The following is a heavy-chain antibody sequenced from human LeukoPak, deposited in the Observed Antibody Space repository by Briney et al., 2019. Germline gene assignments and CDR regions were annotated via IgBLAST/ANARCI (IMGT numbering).Heavy chain of an antibody. V-gene: IGHV3-21*01. D-gene: IGHD5-24*01. CDR2: ISSSSSYI. CDR3: ASRGDGYNSYFDY. J-gene: IGHJ4*02. Sequence: GGSLRLSCAASGFTFSSYSMNWVRQAPGKGLEWVSSISSSSSYIYYADSVKGRFTISRDNAKNSLYLQMNSLRAEDTAVYYCASRGDGYNSYFDYWGQGTLVTVSS. CDR1: GFTFSSYS.